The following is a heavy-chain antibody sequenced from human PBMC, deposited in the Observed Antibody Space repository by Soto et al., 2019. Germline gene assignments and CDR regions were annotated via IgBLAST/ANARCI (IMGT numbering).Heavy chain of an antibody. Sequence: QLQLHNSGSTLVKPSQTLSLTCGVSGASVNSGSHSWSWIRQTPGKGLEWIGFIFHSGYAFYNPSLQGRGTNSGDRFDLLYSLRPTSVTAADAANYCCATSPRGGYRCDPFDVWGQGTIVTVSS. V-gene: IGHV4-30-2*01. D-gene: IGHD5-12*01. CDR3: ATSPRGGYRCDPFDV. J-gene: IGHJ3*01. CDR1: GASVNSGSHS. CDR2: IFHSGYA.